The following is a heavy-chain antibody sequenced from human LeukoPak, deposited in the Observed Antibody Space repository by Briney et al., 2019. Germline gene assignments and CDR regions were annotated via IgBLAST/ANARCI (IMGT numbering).Heavy chain of an antibody. J-gene: IGHJ6*03. CDR2: IYYSGST. CDR1: GGSISSSNFY. CDR3: ARGRWWFAGRPPHYMDF. Sequence: SETLSLTCTVSGGSISSSNFYWGWIRQPPGKGLEWIGSIYYSGSTYYNPSLKSRVTISVDTSKNQFSLKLSSVTAADTAVYYCARGRWWFAGRPPHYMDFWGKGTTVTVSS. D-gene: IGHD6-6*01. V-gene: IGHV4-39*07.